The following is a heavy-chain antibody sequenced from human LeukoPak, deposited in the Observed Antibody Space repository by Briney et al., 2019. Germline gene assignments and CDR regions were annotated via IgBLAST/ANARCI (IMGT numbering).Heavy chain of an antibody. CDR2: ISYDGSNK. J-gene: IGHJ4*02. CDR3: ARGRGVYDSRGHHLGDN. V-gene: IGHV3-30*03. Sequence: GGSLRLSCAASGFTFSSYWMHWVRQAPGKGLEWVAGISYDGSNKYYADSVKGQFTISRDNSKSTLCLQMSSLRTEDTALYHCARGRGVYDSRGHHLGDNWGQGTLVTVSS. D-gene: IGHD3-22*01. CDR1: GFTFSSYW.